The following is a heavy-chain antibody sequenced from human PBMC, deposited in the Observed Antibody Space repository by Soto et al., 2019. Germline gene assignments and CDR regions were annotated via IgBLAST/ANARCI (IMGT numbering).Heavy chain of an antibody. CDR2: IIPIFGTA. V-gene: IGHV1-69*13. CDR1: GGTFSSYA. D-gene: IGHD6-6*01. CDR3: TSGGFEYSSSYYYYYGMDV. Sequence: GASVKVSCKASGGTFSSYAISWARQAPGQGLEWMGGIIPIFGTANYAQKFQGRVTITADESTSTAYMELSSLRSEDTAVYYCTSGGFEYSSSYYYYYGMDVWGQGTTVTVSS. J-gene: IGHJ6*02.